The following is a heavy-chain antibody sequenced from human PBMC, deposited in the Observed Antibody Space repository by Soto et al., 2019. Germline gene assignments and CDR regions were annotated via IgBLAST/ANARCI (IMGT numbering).Heavy chain of an antibody. J-gene: IGHJ4*02. CDR3: ARGNVVAIDY. D-gene: IGHD2-21*01. Sequence: QLQLQESGSGLVKPSQTLSLTCAVSGGSISSGGYSWSWIRQPPGKGLEWIGYIYHSGSTYYNPSLTSRVTLPVARYKNPFSLKLSSVTAADTAVYYCARGNVVAIDYWGQGTLVTVSS. CDR1: GGSISSGGYS. V-gene: IGHV4-30-2*01. CDR2: IYHSGST.